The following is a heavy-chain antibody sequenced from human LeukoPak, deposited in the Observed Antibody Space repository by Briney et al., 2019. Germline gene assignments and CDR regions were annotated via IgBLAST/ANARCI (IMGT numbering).Heavy chain of an antibody. Sequence: GGSLRLSCAASGFTFDDYAMHWVRQAPGKGLEWVSGISWNSGSIGYADSVKGRFTISRDNAKNSLNLQMNSLRAEDTAVYYCARYGDYWGQGTLVTVSS. CDR1: GFTFDDYA. CDR2: ISWNSGSI. J-gene: IGHJ4*02. V-gene: IGHV3-9*01. CDR3: ARYGDY.